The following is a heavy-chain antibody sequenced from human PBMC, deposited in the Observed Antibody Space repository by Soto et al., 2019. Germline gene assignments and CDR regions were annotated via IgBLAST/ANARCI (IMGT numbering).Heavy chain of an antibody. V-gene: IGHV1-18*01. D-gene: IGHD3-10*01. CDR2: INSSNGNA. CDR3: ARGGPTSADPYYGMDV. CDR1: AYTFTRYG. J-gene: IGHJ6*02. Sequence: QVQLVQSGGEGKKPGASVKVSCESSAYTFTRYGVNWVRQAPGQGLEWMGWINSSNGNAEYAQKLQGRGTMTIDTSTSTAYMELRSLRSDDTAVYYCARGGPTSADPYYGMDVWGQGTTVTVSS.